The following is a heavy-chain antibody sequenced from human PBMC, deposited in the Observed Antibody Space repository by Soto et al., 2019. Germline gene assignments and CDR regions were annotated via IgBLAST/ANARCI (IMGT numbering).Heavy chain of an antibody. J-gene: IGHJ5*02. Sequence: ASVKVSCKGSGYTFTNYGMNWVRQAPGQGLEWMGWISPYNGNTNYAQKLQGRVTMTTDTSTNTAYMELRSLRSEDTAVYYCATVDYDYVWGSFDWFDPWGQGTLVTVSS. D-gene: IGHD3-16*01. CDR1: GYTFTNYG. V-gene: IGHV1-18*01. CDR2: ISPYNGNT. CDR3: ATVDYDYVWGSFDWFDP.